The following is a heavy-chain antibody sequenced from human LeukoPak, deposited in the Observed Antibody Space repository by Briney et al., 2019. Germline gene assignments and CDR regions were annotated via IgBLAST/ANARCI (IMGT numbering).Heavy chain of an antibody. CDR2: VWYDGTNK. V-gene: IGHV3-33*08. Sequence: GGSLRLSRAASGFHLYCLGMHWVPPAPGKGREGVGDVWYDGTNKYYADSVKGRFTISRDNSKNTLYLQMNSLRAEDTAVYYCARDPGVRWLVGFDYWGQGTLVTVSS. J-gene: IGHJ4*02. CDR1: GFHLYCLG. CDR3: ARDPGVRWLVGFDY. D-gene: IGHD6-19*01.